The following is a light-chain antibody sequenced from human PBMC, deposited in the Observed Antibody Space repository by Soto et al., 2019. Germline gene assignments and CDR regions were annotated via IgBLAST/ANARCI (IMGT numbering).Light chain of an antibody. CDR3: QHYKSYSCT. Sequence: DIQMTQSPSTLSASVGDRVTITCRASQSISAWLAWYQQKPGKAPKLLIYDASNLESGVPSRFRGSGSGTEFTLTISSLQPDDFATYYCQHYKSYSCTFGQGTKLEIK. J-gene: IGKJ2*02. V-gene: IGKV1-5*01. CDR1: QSISAW. CDR2: DAS.